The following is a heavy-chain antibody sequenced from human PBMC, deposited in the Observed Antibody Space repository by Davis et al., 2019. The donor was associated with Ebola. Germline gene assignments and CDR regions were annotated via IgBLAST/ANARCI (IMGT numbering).Heavy chain of an antibody. CDR1: GFTFSSYW. D-gene: IGHD3-3*01. J-gene: IGHJ5*02. V-gene: IGHV3-74*01. CDR3: ARVHFGDKWRWFDP. Sequence: GESLKTSCAASGFTFSSYWMHWVRQAPGKGLVWVSRINSDGSTTTYADSVKGRFTVSRDNAKTTLYLQMNSLRAEDTTVYYCARVHFGDKWRWFDPWGQGTLVTVSS. CDR2: INSDGSTT.